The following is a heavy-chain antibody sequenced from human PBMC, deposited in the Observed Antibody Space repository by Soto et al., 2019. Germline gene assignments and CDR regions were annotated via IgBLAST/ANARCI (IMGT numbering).Heavy chain of an antibody. Sequence: PGGSLSHSCTVSGFAFNTYCINWVRQAPGKGLAWVSSLSKSDYTYYSDSVKGRVTISRVNAKNSASLQMNTLRVEDTADHYSAREENTIIPAVSNFWGKGTLVTVPS. D-gene: IGHD6-13*01. CDR1: GFAFNTYC. CDR3: AREENTIIPAVSNF. J-gene: IGHJ4*01. CDR2: LSKSDYT. V-gene: IGHV3-21*01.